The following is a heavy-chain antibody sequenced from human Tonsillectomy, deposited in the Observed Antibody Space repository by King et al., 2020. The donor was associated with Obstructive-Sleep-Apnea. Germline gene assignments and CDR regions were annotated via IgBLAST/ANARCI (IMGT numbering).Heavy chain of an antibody. J-gene: IGHJ4*02. CDR3: ARSFYYYDSSDYMRGY. CDR2: IKQDGSEK. D-gene: IGHD3-22*01. V-gene: IGHV3-7*01. Sequence: VQLVESGGGLVQPGGSLRLSCAASGFTFSNYWMSWVRQAPGKGLEWVANIKQDGSEKNYVDSVKGRFTISRDNANKSLYLQMNSLRAEETAGYYCARSFYYYDSSDYMRGYWGQGTLVTVSS. CDR1: GFTFSNYW.